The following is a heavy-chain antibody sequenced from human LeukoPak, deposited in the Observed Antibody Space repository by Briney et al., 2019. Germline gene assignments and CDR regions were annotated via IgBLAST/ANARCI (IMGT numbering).Heavy chain of an antibody. V-gene: IGHV3-53*01. J-gene: IGHJ3*02. Sequence: GSLRLSCAASGLTVSSTSMTWVRQAPGKGLEWVSDFLSDGRIYYADSVKGRFTISKDNSQNTVSLQMDNLRAEDTATYYCGSYRRAYDIWGQGTVVTVAS. CDR3: GSYRRAYDI. CDR2: FLSDGRI. D-gene: IGHD1-26*01. CDR1: GLTVSSTS.